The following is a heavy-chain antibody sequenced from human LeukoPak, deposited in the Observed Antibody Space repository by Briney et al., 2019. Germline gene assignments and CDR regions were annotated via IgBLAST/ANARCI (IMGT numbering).Heavy chain of an antibody. CDR3: GRGIQSFDP. CDR2: INPNSGGT. Sequence: ASVTVSCKASGYTFTGYYMHWVRQAPGQGLEWMGWINPNSGGTNYAQKFQGRVTMTRDMSTSTVYMELSSLRSEDTAVYYCGRGIQSFDPWGQGTLVTVSS. J-gene: IGHJ5*02. V-gene: IGHV1-2*02. CDR1: GYTFTGYY.